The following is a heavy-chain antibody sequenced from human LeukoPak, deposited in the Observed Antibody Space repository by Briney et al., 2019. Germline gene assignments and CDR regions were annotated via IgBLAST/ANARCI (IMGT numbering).Heavy chain of an antibody. CDR2: ISDSGGIT. Sequence: GGSLRLSCAASFIFSTYAMNWVRQAPGKGLEWVSAISDSGGITYYADSVKGRFTISRDNSKNTLYLQMKSLRAEDTAIYYCAKASAVRGYYYYGMDVWGQGTTVTVSS. J-gene: IGHJ6*02. CDR3: AKASAVRGYYYYGMDV. V-gene: IGHV3-23*01. CDR1: FIFSTYA. D-gene: IGHD3-10*02.